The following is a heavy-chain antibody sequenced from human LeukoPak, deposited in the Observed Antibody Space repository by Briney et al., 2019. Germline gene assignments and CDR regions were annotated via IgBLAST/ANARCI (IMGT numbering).Heavy chain of an antibody. CDR3: ARDPRVYGDYDFDY. D-gene: IGHD4-17*01. J-gene: IGHJ4*02. V-gene: IGHV1-69*04. Sequence: SVKVSCKASGGTFSSYTISWVRQAPGQGLEWMGRIIPILGIANYAQKFQGRVTITADKSTSTAYMELSSLRSEDTAVYYCARDPRVYGDYDFDYWGQGTLVTVSS. CDR1: GGTFSSYT. CDR2: IIPILGIA.